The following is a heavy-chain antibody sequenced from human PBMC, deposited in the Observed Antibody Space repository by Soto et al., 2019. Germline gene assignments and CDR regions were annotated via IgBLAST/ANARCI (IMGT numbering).Heavy chain of an antibody. V-gene: IGHV1-69*13. D-gene: IGHD4-17*01. CDR2: IIPIFGTA. CDR3: ASVHYGGNYVFDY. Sequence: SVKVSCKASGGTFSSYAISWVRQAPGQGLEWMGGIIPIFGTANYAQKFQGRVTITADESTSTAYMELSSLRSEDTAVYYCASVHYGGNYVFDYWGQGTLVTVSS. J-gene: IGHJ4*02. CDR1: GGTFSSYA.